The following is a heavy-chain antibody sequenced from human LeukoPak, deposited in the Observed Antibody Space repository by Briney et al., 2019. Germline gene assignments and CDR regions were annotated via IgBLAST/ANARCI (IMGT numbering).Heavy chain of an antibody. V-gene: IGHV3-9*01. D-gene: IGHD3-22*01. CDR3: ARDSDYDSSGYSGGFDY. Sequence: GRSLRLSCAASGFTFDDYAMHWVRQAPGKGLEWVSGISWNSGSIGYADSVKGRFTISRDNAKNSLYLQMNSLRAEDTAVYYCARDSDYDSSGYSGGFDYWGQGTLVTVSS. CDR1: GFTFDDYA. CDR2: ISWNSGSI. J-gene: IGHJ4*02.